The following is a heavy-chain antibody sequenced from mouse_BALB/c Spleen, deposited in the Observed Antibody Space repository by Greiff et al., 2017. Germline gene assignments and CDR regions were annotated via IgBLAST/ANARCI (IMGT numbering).Heavy chain of an antibody. CDR2: ISDGGSYT. Sequence: EVKLVESGGGLVKPGGSLKLSCAASGFTFSDYYMYWVRQTPEKRLEWVATISDGGSYTYYPDSVKGRFTISRDNAKNNLYLQMSSLKSEDTAMYYCARTATGLGPFAYWGQGTLVTVSA. J-gene: IGHJ3*01. D-gene: IGHD4-1*02. V-gene: IGHV5-4*02. CDR1: GFTFSDYY. CDR3: ARTATGLGPFAY.